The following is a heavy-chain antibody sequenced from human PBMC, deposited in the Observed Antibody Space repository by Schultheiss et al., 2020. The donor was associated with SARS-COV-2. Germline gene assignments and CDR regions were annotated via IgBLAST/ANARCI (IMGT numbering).Heavy chain of an antibody. CDR2: INSDGSST. Sequence: GSLRLSCAASGFTFSSYWMHWVRQAPGKGLVWVSRINSDGSSTSYADSVKGRFTISRDNAKNTLYLQMNSLRAEDTAVYYCARDISRYGSSSAVDYWGQGTLVTVSS. CDR3: ARDISRYGSSSAVDY. V-gene: IGHV3-74*01. J-gene: IGHJ4*02. CDR1: GFTFSSYW. D-gene: IGHD6-6*01.